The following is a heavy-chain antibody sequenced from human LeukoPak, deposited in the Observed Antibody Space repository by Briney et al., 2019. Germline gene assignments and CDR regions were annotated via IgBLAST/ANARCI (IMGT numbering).Heavy chain of an antibody. V-gene: IGHV3-48*02. CDR1: GFTFSSHG. CDR3: AKAPRGVDNWFDP. J-gene: IGHJ5*02. CDR2: VNGDSAII. D-gene: IGHD2-15*01. Sequence: GGSLRLSCAASGFTFSSHGMNWVRQAPGKGLEWVAYVNGDSAIIHYTDSVKGRFTIPRDNAKNSLYLQMNSLRDEDTAIYYCAKAPRGVDNWFDPWGQGTLVTVSS.